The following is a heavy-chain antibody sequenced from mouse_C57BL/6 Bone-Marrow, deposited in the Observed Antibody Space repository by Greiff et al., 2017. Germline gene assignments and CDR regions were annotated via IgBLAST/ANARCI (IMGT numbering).Heavy chain of an antibody. J-gene: IGHJ2*01. CDR2: IDPSDSYT. CDR3: ARLVIVTFDY. V-gene: IGHV1-69*01. D-gene: IGHD2-5*01. CDR1: GYTFTSYW. Sequence: VQLQQPGAELVMPGASVKLSCKASGYTFTSYWMHWVKQRPGQGLEWIGEIDPSDSYTNYNQKFKGKSTLTVDKSSSTAYMQLSSLTSEDSAVYYCARLVIVTFDYWGQGTTLTVSS.